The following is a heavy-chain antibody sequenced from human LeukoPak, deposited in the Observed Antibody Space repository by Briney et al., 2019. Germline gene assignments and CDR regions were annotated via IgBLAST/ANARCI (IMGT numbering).Heavy chain of an antibody. Sequence: ASVKVSCKASGYTFTGYYIHWVRQAPGQGLEWMGRINPNSGGTNYAQKFQGWVTMTRDTSISTAYMELSRLRSDDTAVYYCSGYCSGGSCYSGDYWGQGTLVTVSS. CDR1: GYTFTGYY. CDR3: SGYCSGGSCYSGDY. D-gene: IGHD2-15*01. J-gene: IGHJ4*02. CDR2: INPNSGGT. V-gene: IGHV1-2*04.